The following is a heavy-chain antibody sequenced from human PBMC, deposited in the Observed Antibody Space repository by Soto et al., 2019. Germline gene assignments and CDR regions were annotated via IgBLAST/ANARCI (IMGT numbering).Heavy chain of an antibody. J-gene: IGHJ6*03. CDR3: ARDQEPSTLYYDYYYMDV. V-gene: IGHV1-46*03. CDR2: INPSGGST. CDR1: GYTFTSYY. Sequence: QVQLVQSGAEVKKPGASVTVSCKASGYTFTSYYIHWVRQAPGQGLEWMGIINPSGGSTSYAQKFQGRVTMTRDTSTSTVYMEVSGLRSEDTAVYICARDQEPSTLYYDYYYMDVWGKGTTVAVSS.